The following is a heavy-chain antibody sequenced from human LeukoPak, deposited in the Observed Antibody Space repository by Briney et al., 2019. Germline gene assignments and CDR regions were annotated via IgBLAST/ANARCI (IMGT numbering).Heavy chain of an antibody. V-gene: IGHV3-21*01. CDR2: ISSGSSYI. D-gene: IGHD3-22*01. Sequence: GGSLRLSCAASRFTFSSYSMNWVRQAPGKELEWVSSISSGSSYIYYADSVKARFTISRDNAKTSLYLQMNSLRAEDTAVYYCARDRRSGSYDSTDASDYWGQGTLVTVSS. CDR3: ARDRRSGSYDSTDASDY. J-gene: IGHJ4*02. CDR1: RFTFSSYS.